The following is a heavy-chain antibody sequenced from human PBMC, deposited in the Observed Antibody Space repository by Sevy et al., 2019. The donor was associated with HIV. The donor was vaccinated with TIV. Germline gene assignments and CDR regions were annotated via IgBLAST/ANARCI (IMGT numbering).Heavy chain of an antibody. J-gene: IGHJ6*02. V-gene: IGHV3-7*01. D-gene: IGHD3-10*01. CDR3: ARDQGNTGIYYYYGTDV. Sequence: GGSLRLSCAASGFTFGSYWMSWVRQAPGKGLEWVANIKQAGSEKYYVDSVKGRFTISRDNAKNSLYLQMNSLRAEDTAVYYCARDQGNTGIYYYYGTDVWGQGTTVTVSS. CDR2: IKQAGSEK. CDR1: GFTFGSYW.